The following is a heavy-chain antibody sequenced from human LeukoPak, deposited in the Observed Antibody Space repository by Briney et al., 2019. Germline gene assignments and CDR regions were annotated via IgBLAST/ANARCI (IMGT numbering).Heavy chain of an antibody. CDR2: ISDIGSI. J-gene: IGHJ4*02. Sequence: PSETLSLTCTVSGGSISSYYWSWIRQPPGKGLERIAYISDIGSINYNPSLKSRVTISLDTSKNQFSLKLSSVTAADTAVYYCAGHHPRNTVDFWGQGTLVTVSS. CDR3: AGHHPRNTVDF. D-gene: IGHD2/OR15-2a*01. CDR1: GGSISSYY. V-gene: IGHV4-59*08.